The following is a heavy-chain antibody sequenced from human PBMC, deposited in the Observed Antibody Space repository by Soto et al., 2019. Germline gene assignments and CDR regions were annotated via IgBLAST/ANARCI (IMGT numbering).Heavy chain of an antibody. CDR1: GGSISSYY. CDR3: ARDHLMDYYDSSGYSAFDI. Sequence: PSETLSLTCTVSGGSISSYYWSWIRQPPGKGLEWIGYIYYSGSTDYNPSLKSRVTISVDTSKNHFSLKLSSVTAADTAVYYCARDHLMDYYDSSGYSAFDIWGQGTMVTVSS. V-gene: IGHV4-59*12. D-gene: IGHD3-22*01. J-gene: IGHJ3*02. CDR2: IYYSGST.